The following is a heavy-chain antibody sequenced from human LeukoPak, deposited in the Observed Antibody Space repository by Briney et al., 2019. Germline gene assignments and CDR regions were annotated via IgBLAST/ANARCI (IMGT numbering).Heavy chain of an antibody. V-gene: IGHV1-2*02. CDR1: GYTFTGYY. Sequence: ASVKVSCKASGYTFTGYYMHWVRQAPGQGLEWMGWINPNSGGTNYAQKFQGRVTMTRDTSISTAYMELSRLRSDDTAVYYCARGIGRVNIVLTKNRFDPWGQGTLVTVCS. CDR3: ARGIGRVNIVLTKNRFDP. CDR2: INPNSGGT. D-gene: IGHD2-8*01. J-gene: IGHJ5*02.